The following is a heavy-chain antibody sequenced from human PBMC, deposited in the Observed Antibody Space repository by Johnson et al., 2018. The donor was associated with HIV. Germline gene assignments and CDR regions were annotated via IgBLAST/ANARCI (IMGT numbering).Heavy chain of an antibody. CDR1: AFSFSGYA. V-gene: IGHV3-30*04. CDR3: ARIPGSGWEHDAFDI. D-gene: IGHD6-19*01. J-gene: IGHJ3*02. CDR2: VSYDASNK. Sequence: QMLLVESGGGVVQPGRSLRLSCTSAFSFSGYAMHWVRQAPGKGLEWVAVVSYDASNKYYADSMKGRFTISRDNAKNSLYLQMNSLRAEDTAVYYCARIPGSGWEHDAFDIWGQGTMVTVSS.